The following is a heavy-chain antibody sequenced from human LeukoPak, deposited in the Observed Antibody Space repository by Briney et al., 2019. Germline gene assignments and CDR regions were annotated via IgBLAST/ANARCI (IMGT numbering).Heavy chain of an antibody. D-gene: IGHD6-13*01. Sequence: GGSLKLSCAASGFTFSGSAMHWVRQAPGKGLEWVPSISSSSSYIYYADSVKGRFTISRDNAKNSLYLQMNSLRAEDTAVYYCARDTRIAAAGNDYWGQGTLVTVSS. CDR1: GFTFSGSA. CDR2: ISSSSSYI. J-gene: IGHJ4*02. CDR3: ARDTRIAAAGNDY. V-gene: IGHV3-21*01.